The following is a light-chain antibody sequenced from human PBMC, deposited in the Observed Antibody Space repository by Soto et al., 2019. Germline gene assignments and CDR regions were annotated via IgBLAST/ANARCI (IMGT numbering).Light chain of an antibody. Sequence: DIQMTQSPSTLSASVGDRVTITCRASQSISSWLAWYQQKPGKAPKLLIYKASSLEIGVPSRFSGSGSGTEFTLTISSLQPDDFATYYCQQYNSYSRTWTFGQGTKVEIK. J-gene: IGKJ1*01. CDR2: KAS. V-gene: IGKV1-5*03. CDR1: QSISSW. CDR3: QQYNSYSRTWT.